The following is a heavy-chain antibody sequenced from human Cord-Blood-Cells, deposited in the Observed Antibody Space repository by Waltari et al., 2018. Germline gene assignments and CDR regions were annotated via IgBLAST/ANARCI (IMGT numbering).Heavy chain of an antibody. Sequence: QVQLQQWGAGLLKPSETLSLTCAVYGGSFSGYYWSWIRQPPGKGLEWIGEINHSGSTTNNPSLKSRVTISVDTSKNQFSLKLSSVTAADTAVYYCAREPHGRGYYVLDWGQGTLVTVSS. CDR2: INHSGST. V-gene: IGHV4-34*01. CDR3: AREPHGRGYYVLD. J-gene: IGHJ4*02. CDR1: GGSFSGYY. D-gene: IGHD3-22*01.